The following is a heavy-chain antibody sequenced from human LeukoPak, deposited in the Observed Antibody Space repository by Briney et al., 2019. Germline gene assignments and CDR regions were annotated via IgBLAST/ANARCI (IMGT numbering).Heavy chain of an antibody. CDR3: AKDSRYSTSWSPFDS. CDR2: MGAGGVTT. D-gene: IGHD6-13*01. V-gene: IGHV3-23*01. Sequence: GGSLRLSCAASGFTFSSYAMSWVRQSPGKGPEWVSAMGAGGVTTYYADSVKGRFTISRDTSKNTLYLQMNILRAEDTALYYCAKDSRYSTSWSPFDSWGQGTLVTVSS. J-gene: IGHJ4*02. CDR1: GFTFSSYA.